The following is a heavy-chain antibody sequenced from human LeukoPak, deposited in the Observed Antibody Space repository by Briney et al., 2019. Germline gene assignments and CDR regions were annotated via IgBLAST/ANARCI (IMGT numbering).Heavy chain of an antibody. J-gene: IGHJ3*02. CDR1: GGSINNYY. Sequence: SETLSLTCTVSGGSINNYYWSWIRQPPGKGLEWIGHISYSGNTNYNSSLRSRVTISVDTSNNQFSLRLSSVTAEDTAVYYCARDSYTRSHFEDTFDIWGQGTMVTVSS. V-gene: IGHV4-59*01. D-gene: IGHD3-16*01. CDR3: ARDSYTRSHFEDTFDI. CDR2: ISYSGNT.